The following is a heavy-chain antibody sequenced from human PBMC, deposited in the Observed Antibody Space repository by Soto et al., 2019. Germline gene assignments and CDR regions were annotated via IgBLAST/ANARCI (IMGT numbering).Heavy chain of an antibody. V-gene: IGHV4-39*01. CDR1: GGSISSGGYY. D-gene: IGHD2-21*01. Sequence: ETLSLTCTVSGGSISSGGYYWSWIRQHPGKGLEWIGYIYYSGSTYYNPSLKSRVTISVDTSKNQFSLKLSSVTAADTAVYYCARHRGWGGTPYYMDVWGKGTTVTVSS. CDR2: IYYSGST. CDR3: ARHRGWGGTPYYMDV. J-gene: IGHJ6*03.